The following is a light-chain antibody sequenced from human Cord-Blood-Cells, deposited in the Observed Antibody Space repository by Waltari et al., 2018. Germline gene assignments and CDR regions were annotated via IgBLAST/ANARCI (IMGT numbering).Light chain of an antibody. CDR3: AAWDDSLNGVV. V-gene: IGLV1-44*01. J-gene: IGLJ2*01. CDR2: SNN. Sequence: QSVLTQPPSASGTPGQRVTNSCSGSSPTIGSKTVNWYQQLPGTAPKLLISSNNQRPPGVPDRFFGSKSGSSASLAISGLQSEDEADNYCAAWDDSLNGVVFGGGTKLTVL. CDR1: SPTIGSKT.